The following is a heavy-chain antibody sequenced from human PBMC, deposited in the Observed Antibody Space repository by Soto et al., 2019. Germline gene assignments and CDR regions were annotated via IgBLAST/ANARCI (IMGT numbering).Heavy chain of an antibody. J-gene: IGHJ4*02. CDR1: GFTFSSYG. CDR2: IWYDGSNK. Sequence: QVQLVESGGGVVQPGRSLRLSCAASGFTFSSYGMHWVRQAPGKGLEWVALIWYDGSNKYYADSVKGRFAISRDNSKNMLFLQMNSLRAEDTAVYYCARDKLGSGGYFDYWGQGTLVPVSS. V-gene: IGHV3-33*01. D-gene: IGHD3-10*01. CDR3: ARDKLGSGGYFDY.